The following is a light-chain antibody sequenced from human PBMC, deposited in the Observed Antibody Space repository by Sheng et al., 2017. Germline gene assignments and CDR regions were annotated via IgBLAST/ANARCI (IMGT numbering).Light chain of an antibody. Sequence: DIQMTQSPSSLSASVGDRVTISCRASQSISDFFKWYQQKPGKAPQLLIYAASTLQSGVPSRFSGSGSGTDFTLTISSLQPEDFANFTSCQQSLQLPLDFGQGTKWNSN. CDR2: AAS. CDR3: QQSLQLPLD. V-gene: IGKV1-39*01. J-gene: IGKJ1*01. CDR1: QSISDF.